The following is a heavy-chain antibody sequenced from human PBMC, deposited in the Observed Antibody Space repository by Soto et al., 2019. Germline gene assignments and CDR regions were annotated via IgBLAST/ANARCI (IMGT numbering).Heavy chain of an antibody. V-gene: IGHV1-69*13. D-gene: IGHD2-2*01. J-gene: IGHJ2*01. CDR3: ARADIVGVPAAKGNWYFER. Sequence: SVKVSCTASGGTFSSYAISWVRQAPGQGLEWMGGIIPIFGTANYAQKFQGRVTITADESTSTAYMELSSLRSEETAVYYCARADIVGVPAAKGNWYFERWGRGNLVTV. CDR1: GGTFSSYA. CDR2: IIPIFGTA.